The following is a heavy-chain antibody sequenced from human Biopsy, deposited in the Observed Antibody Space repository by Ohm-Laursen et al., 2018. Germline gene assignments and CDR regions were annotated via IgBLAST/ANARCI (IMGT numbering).Heavy chain of an antibody. D-gene: IGHD3-10*01. V-gene: IGHV3-21*06. CDR3: ATELLPPGVGGPWLDS. Sequence: LRLSCAASGVTLSGYGMNWVRQAPGKGLEWVSSISASSSYIYYADSVKGRFTVSRDNTKNTLYLQMNSLRAADTAIYFCATELLPPGVGGPWLDSWGQGTPVTVSS. CDR1: GVTLSGYG. CDR2: ISASSSYI. J-gene: IGHJ5*01.